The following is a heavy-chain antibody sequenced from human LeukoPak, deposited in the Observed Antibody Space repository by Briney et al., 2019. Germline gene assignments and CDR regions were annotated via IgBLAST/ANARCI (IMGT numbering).Heavy chain of an antibody. J-gene: IGHJ4*02. Sequence: PGGSLRLSCAASGFTFSSYWMSWVRQAPGKGLEWVANIKEDGSDKYYVDSVKGRFTISRDNAKNSLYLQMNSLRAEDTAVYYCARELPTGTDYFDYWGQGMLVTVSS. V-gene: IGHV3-7*01. CDR1: GFTFSSYW. CDR2: IKEDGSDK. CDR3: ARELPTGTDYFDY. D-gene: IGHD3-10*01.